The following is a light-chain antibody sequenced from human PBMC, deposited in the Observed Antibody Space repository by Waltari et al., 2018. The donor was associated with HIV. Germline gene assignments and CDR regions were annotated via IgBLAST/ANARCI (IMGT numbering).Light chain of an antibody. V-gene: IGLV1-44*01. J-gene: IGLJ1*01. Sequence: QSVLTQPPSASGTPGQRVTISCSGSSSNIGSNSVNWYQQLPGTAPTLLIYGDEQRPSGVPDRFSGSKSGAAAPLAISGPQAEDEAVYFCAAWDDSLNGYVFGAGTKVTVL. CDR1: SSNIGSNS. CDR3: AAWDDSLNGYV. CDR2: GDE.